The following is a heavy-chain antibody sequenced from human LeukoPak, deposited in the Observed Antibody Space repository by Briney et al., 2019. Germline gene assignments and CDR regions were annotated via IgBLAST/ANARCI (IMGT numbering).Heavy chain of an antibody. CDR1: GYTFTSYG. Sequence: ASVKVSCKASGYTFTSYGISWVRQAPGQGLEWMGRIIPILGIANYAQKFQGRVTITADKSTSTAYMEQSSLRSEDTAVYYCASPLDYYGSGSYDDAFDIWGQGTMVTVSS. CDR3: ASPLDYYGSGSYDDAFDI. D-gene: IGHD3-10*01. J-gene: IGHJ3*02. V-gene: IGHV1-69*04. CDR2: IIPILGIA.